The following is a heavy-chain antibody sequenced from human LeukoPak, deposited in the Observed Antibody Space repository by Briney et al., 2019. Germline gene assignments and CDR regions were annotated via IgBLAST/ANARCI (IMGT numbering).Heavy chain of an antibody. CDR2: IKQDGSEK. Sequence: GGTLRLSCAASGFTFSSYWRSWVRQAPGKGLEWVANIKQDGSEKYYVDSVKGRFTISRDNAKNSLYLQMNSLSAEETAVYYCAKGNVLLWFGELYYWGQGTLVTVSS. V-gene: IGHV3-7*03. CDR3: AKGNVLLWFGELYY. D-gene: IGHD3-10*01. J-gene: IGHJ4*02. CDR1: GFTFSSYW.